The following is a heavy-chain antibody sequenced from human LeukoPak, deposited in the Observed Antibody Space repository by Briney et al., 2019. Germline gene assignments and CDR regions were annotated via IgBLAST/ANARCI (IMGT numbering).Heavy chain of an antibody. CDR2: IKQDGSEE. V-gene: IGHV3-7*03. CDR1: GFTFSGYW. CDR3: AKDEGRYYYDSSGYYAFDY. J-gene: IGHJ4*02. D-gene: IGHD3-22*01. Sequence: GGSLRLSCIASGFTFSGYWMSWVRQAPGEGLEWVANIKQDGSEEYYVDSVKGRFTISRDNAKNSLYLQMNSLRAEDTAVYYCAKDEGRYYYDSSGYYAFDYWGQGTLVTVSS.